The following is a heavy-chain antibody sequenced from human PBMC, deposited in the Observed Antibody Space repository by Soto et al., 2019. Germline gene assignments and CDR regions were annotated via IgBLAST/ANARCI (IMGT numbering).Heavy chain of an antibody. V-gene: IGHV3-23*01. J-gene: IGHJ4*02. CDR2: ISGSGGST. D-gene: IGHD3-3*01. Sequence: HPGGCMKLSSAASGVTFSSYAMSWVCQAPGKGLEWVSAISGSGGSTYSADSVKGRFTISRDNSKNTLYLQMNSLRAEDTAVYYCAKHKFYDFWSGYYTGIHIGPPAPHYFDYWGQGTLVTVSS. CDR1: GVTFSSYA. CDR3: AKHKFYDFWSGYYTGIHIGPPAPHYFDY.